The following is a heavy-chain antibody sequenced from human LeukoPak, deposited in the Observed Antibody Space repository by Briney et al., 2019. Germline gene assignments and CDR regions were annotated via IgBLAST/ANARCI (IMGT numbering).Heavy chain of an antibody. CDR1: GGSMNTYF. CDR2: INTSGST. Sequence: SETLSLTCLVSGGSMNTYFWSWVRQPAGKGLEWIGRINTSGSTSYNPSLKSRVTISVDTSKNQFSLRLRYVTAADTAVYYCARLGRRDDYWGQGTLVTVSS. J-gene: IGHJ4*02. V-gene: IGHV4-4*07. CDR3: ARLGRRDDY. D-gene: IGHD7-27*01.